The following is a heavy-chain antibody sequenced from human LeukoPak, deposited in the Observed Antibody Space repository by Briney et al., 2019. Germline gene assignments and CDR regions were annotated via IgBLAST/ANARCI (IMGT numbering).Heavy chain of an antibody. CDR3: AKEPYSYGYGPFDY. Sequence: GGSLRLSCAASGFTFDDYAMHWVRQAPGKGLEWVSGISWNSGSIGYADSVKGRFTISRDNAKNSLYLQMNSLRAEDTALYYCAKEPYSYGYGPFDYWGQGTLVTVSS. V-gene: IGHV3-9*01. D-gene: IGHD5-18*01. J-gene: IGHJ4*02. CDR2: ISWNSGSI. CDR1: GFTFDDYA.